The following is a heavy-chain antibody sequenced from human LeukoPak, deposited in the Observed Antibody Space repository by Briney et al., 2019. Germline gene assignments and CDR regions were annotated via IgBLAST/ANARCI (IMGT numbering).Heavy chain of an antibody. V-gene: IGHV4-59*01. D-gene: IGHD3-22*01. Sequence: SETLSLTCTVSGGSISSYYWSWIRQPPGKGLEWIGYIYYSGSTNYNPSLKSRVTISVDTSKNQFSLKLSSVAAADTAVYYCAKTYYYDSSGYTDAFDIWGQGTMVTVSS. CDR3: AKTYYYDSSGYTDAFDI. CDR1: GGSISSYY. CDR2: IYYSGST. J-gene: IGHJ3*02.